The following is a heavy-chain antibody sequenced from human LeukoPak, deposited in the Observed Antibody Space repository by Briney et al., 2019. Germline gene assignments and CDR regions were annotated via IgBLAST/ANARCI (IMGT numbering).Heavy chain of an antibody. Sequence: GASVKVSCKASGYTFTSYGISWVRQAPGQGLEWMGWISAYNGNTNYAQKLQGRVTMTTDTSTSTAYMELRSLRSDDTAVYYCARLIPNYYGSYYFDYWGQGTLVTVSS. D-gene: IGHD3-10*01. J-gene: IGHJ4*02. CDR3: ARLIPNYYGSYYFDY. V-gene: IGHV1-18*01. CDR1: GYTFTSYG. CDR2: ISAYNGNT.